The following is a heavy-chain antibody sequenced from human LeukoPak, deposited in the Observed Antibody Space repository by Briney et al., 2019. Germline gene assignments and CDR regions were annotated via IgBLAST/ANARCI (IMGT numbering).Heavy chain of an antibody. CDR1: GFSLEDYA. Sequence: GGSLRLSCVGSGFSLEDYAMHWVRQVPGKGLEWGSSISWDSGNQAYSDSVKGRFTISRDNDKNSLYLQMNSLRLEDTAFYYCIKDMGFDLLKDAFHIWGQGTLVTVSS. V-gene: IGHV3-9*01. CDR3: IKDMGFDLLKDAFHI. J-gene: IGHJ3*02. CDR2: ISWDSGNQ. D-gene: IGHD3-9*01.